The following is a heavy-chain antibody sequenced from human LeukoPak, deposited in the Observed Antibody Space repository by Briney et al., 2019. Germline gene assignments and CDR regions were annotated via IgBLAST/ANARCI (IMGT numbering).Heavy chain of an antibody. CDR2: ISGSGGST. CDR3: AKDVGYDILTGYYSYASDY. D-gene: IGHD3-9*01. J-gene: IGHJ4*02. CDR1: GFTFSSYS. V-gene: IGHV3-23*01. Sequence: GGSLRLSCAASGFTFSSYSMNWVRQAPGKGLEWVSAISGSGGSTYYADSVKGRFTISRDNSKNTLYLQMNSLRAEDTAVYYCAKDVGYDILTGYYSYASDYWGQGTLVTVSS.